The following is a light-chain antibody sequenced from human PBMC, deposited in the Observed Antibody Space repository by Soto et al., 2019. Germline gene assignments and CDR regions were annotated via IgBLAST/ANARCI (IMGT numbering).Light chain of an antibody. Sequence: EIVLTQSPATLSLSPGERATLSCRASQSVSSYLAWYQQKPGQAPRLLIYDASNRATGIPARFSGSGSGTDFTLTISSLEPEDFAVYYCQLRSNWPPLTFGGGTKVESK. CDR3: QLRSNWPPLT. J-gene: IGKJ4*01. CDR1: QSVSSY. CDR2: DAS. V-gene: IGKV3-11*01.